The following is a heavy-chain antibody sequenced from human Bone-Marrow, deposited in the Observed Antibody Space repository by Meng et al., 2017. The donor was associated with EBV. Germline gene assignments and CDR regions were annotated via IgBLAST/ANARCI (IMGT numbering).Heavy chain of an antibody. V-gene: IGHV4-4*02. CDR1: XGSISSSSW. J-gene: IGHJ4*02. D-gene: IGHD2-2*01. Sequence: QVKLQESGPGPVKPSGXXXXXCXVPXGSISSSSWWSWVRQPPGKGLEWIGEIFHSGSTKYNPSLRSRVTISVDESRNQFSLKVGSVTAADTAVYYCARVPLSYCSSTKCYGGVIDYWGQGTLGTVSS. CDR3: ARVPLSYCSSTKCYGGVIDY. CDR2: IFHSGST.